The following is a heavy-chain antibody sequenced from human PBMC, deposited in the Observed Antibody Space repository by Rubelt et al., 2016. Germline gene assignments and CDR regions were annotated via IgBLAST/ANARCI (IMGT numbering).Heavy chain of an antibody. D-gene: IGHD2-15*01. Sequence: QVQLQQWGAGLLKPSETLSLTCAVYGGSFSGYYWSWIRQPPGKGLEWIGEINHSGSTNYNPSLKVRVTLSVDTSKNQFSLKLSSVTAADTAGYYCARVEDLTAPVVPLYNWFDPWGQGTLVTVSS. CDR3: ARVEDLTAPVVPLYNWFDP. CDR2: INHSGST. V-gene: IGHV4-34*01. J-gene: IGHJ5*02. CDR1: GGSFSGYY.